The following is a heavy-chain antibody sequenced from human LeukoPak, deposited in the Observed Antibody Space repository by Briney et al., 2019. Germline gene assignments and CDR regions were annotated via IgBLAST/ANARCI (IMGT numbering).Heavy chain of an antibody. D-gene: IGHD3-22*01. Sequence: GGSLRLSCAASGFTFDDYAMHWVRQAPGKGLEWVSGISWSSGSIGYADSVKGRFTISRDNAKNSLYLQMNSLRAEDMALYYCAKAYYYDSSGYYYLDYWGQGTLVTVSS. CDR2: ISWSSGSI. CDR3: AKAYYYDSSGYYYLDY. J-gene: IGHJ4*02. CDR1: GFTFDDYA. V-gene: IGHV3-9*03.